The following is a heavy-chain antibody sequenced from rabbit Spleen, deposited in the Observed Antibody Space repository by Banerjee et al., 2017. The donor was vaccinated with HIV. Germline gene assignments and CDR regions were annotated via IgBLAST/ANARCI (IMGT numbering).Heavy chain of an antibody. CDR1: GFSFSSSYW. Sequence: QEQLEESGGDLVKPEGSLTLTCTASGFSFSSSYWICWVRQAPGKGLEWIGYIDPVFGTTYDASWAKGRFTFSKTSSTTVTLQMTRLTAADTATYFCARDTSSSFSSYGMDLWGPGTLVTVS. D-gene: IGHD1-1*01. CDR2: IDPVFGTT. CDR3: ARDTSSSFSSYGMDL. V-gene: IGHV1S45*01. J-gene: IGHJ6*01.